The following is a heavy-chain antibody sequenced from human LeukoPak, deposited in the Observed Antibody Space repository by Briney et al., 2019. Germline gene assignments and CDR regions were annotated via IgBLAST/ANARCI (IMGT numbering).Heavy chain of an antibody. J-gene: IGHJ3*02. CDR2: FDPEDAET. CDR3: ATKGDYYDSSGYRNDGFDI. D-gene: IGHD3-22*01. Sequence: GASVKVSCKVSGYTLTELSMNWVRQAPGKGLEWMGGFDPEDAETNYAQKLQGRFTMTEDTYTDTAYMELSSLRSEDTAVYYCATKGDYYDSSGYRNDGFDIWGQGTVVSVSS. CDR1: GYTLTELS. V-gene: IGHV1-24*01.